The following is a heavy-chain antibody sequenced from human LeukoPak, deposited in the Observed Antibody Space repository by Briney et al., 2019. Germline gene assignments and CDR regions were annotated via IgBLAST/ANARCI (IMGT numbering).Heavy chain of an antibody. CDR2: IKQDGSEK. CDR1: AFTFSSYW. D-gene: IGHD3-10*02. J-gene: IGHJ4*02. CDR3: ARGHYYVDY. Sequence: PGGSLRLSCAASAFTFSSYWMSWVRQAPGKGLEWVANIKQDGSEKYYVDSVKGRFTISRDNAKNSLYLQMNSLRAEDTAVYYCARGHYYVDYWGQGTLVTVSS. V-gene: IGHV3-7*01.